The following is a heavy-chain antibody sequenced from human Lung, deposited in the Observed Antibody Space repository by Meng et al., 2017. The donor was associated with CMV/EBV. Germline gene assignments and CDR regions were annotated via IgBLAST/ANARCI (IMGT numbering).Heavy chain of an antibody. D-gene: IGHD2-15*01. J-gene: IGHJ6*01. V-gene: IGHV3-48*03. Sequence: SCAASGFTFSSYEMNWVRQAPGKGLEWVAYISTSGTTIYYADSVRGRFTISRDNAKNSLFLQMNSLRAEDTAVYYCARSSGWLTPGGYGMDVWGPWNXV. CDR1: GFTFSSYE. CDR3: ARSSGWLTPGGYGMDV. CDR2: ISTSGTTI.